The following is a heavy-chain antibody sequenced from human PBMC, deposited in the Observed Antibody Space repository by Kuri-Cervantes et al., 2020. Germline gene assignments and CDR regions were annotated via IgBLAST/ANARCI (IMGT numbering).Heavy chain of an antibody. J-gene: IGHJ4*02. Sequence: GESLKISCAASGSTFSSYWMSWVRQAPGKGLEWVANIKQDGSEKYYVDSVKGRFTISRDNAKNSLYLQMNSLRAEDTAVYYCARDPLNYASYYDYWGQETLVTVSS. V-gene: IGHV3-7*03. CDR3: ARDPLNYASYYDY. D-gene: IGHD1-7*01. CDR1: GSTFSSYW. CDR2: IKQDGSEK.